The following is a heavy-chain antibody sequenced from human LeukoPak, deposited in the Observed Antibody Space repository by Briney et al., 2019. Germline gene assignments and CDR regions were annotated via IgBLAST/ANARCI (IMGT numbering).Heavy chain of an antibody. CDR3: ARDSSGWYDY. V-gene: IGHV4-38-2*02. Sequence: SETLSLTCTVSGYSISSGYYWGWIRQPPGKGLEWIGSIYHSGSTYYNPSLKSRVTIPVDTSKNQFSLKLSSVTAADTAVYYCARDSSGWYDYWGQGTLVTVSS. D-gene: IGHD6-19*01. CDR1: GYSISSGYY. J-gene: IGHJ4*02. CDR2: IYHSGST.